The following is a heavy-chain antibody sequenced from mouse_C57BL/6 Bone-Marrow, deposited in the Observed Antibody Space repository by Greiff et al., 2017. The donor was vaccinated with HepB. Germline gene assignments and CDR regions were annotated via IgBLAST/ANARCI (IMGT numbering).Heavy chain of an antibody. J-gene: IGHJ3*01. V-gene: IGHV5-15*01. Sequence: EVKLVESGGGLVQPGGSLKLSCAASGFTFSDYGMAWVRQAPRKGPEWVAFISNLAYSIYYADTVTGRFTISRENAKNTLYLEMSSLRSEDTAMYYCARLLGRFAYWGQGTLVTVSA. CDR3: ARLLGRFAY. D-gene: IGHD4-1*01. CDR1: GFTFSDYG. CDR2: ISNLAYSI.